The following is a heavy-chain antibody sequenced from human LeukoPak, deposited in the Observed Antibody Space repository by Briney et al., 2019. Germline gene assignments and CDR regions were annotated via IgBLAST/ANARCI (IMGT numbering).Heavy chain of an antibody. D-gene: IGHD6-25*01. CDR1: RGSISSRYY. Sequence: SETLSLTCTVSRGSISSRYYRAWIRQPPGKGLEWIGSIYYSGSTYYNPSPRSRVTISVDTSRNQLSLKLTSTTAADTAVYYCASAQYPIAAADNWFDSWGQGALVTVSS. CDR3: ASAQYPIAAADNWFDS. J-gene: IGHJ5*01. V-gene: IGHV4-39*01. CDR2: IYYSGST.